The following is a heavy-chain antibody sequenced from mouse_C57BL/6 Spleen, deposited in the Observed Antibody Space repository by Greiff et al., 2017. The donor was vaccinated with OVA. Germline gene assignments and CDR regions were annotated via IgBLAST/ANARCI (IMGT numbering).Heavy chain of an antibody. CDR1: GYTFTSYW. CDR2: IDPSDSET. CDR3: AREDPGYAMDY. Sequence: VQLQQPGAELVRPGSSVKLSCKASGYTFTSYWMHWVKQRPIQGLEWIGNIDPSDSETHYNQKFKDKATLTVDKSSSTAYMQLSSLTSEDSAVYYCAREDPGYAMDYWGQGTSVTVSS. J-gene: IGHJ4*01. V-gene: IGHV1-52*01.